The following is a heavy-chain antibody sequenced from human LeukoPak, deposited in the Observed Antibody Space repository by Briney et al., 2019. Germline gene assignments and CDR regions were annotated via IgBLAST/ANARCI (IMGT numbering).Heavy chain of an antibody. V-gene: IGHV4-4*07. J-gene: IGHJ5*02. CDR2: IYSSGST. CDR1: GGSIRSYY. CDR3: ARSPANSGYVWFGP. Sequence: SETLSLTCTVSGGSIRSYYWTWIRQPAGKGLEWIGRIYSSGSTNYNPSLKSRVTMSVDTSKNQFSLKLNSVTAADTAVYYCARSPANSGYVWFGPWGQGTLVTVSS. D-gene: IGHD3-22*01.